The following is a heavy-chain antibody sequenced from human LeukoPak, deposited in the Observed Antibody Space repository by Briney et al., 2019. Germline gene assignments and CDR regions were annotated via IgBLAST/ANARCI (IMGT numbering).Heavy chain of an antibody. CDR2: IGDSGATT. J-gene: IGHJ4*02. CDR1: GFTLSSYA. V-gene: IGHV3-23*01. Sequence: GGSLRLSCAASGFTLSSYAMTWVRQAPGKGLEWVSDIGDSGATTYYADSVKGRFTISRDNSKSTLYLQMSSLRAEDTAVYFCARFHYYGSGAYYLSYWGQGTLVTVSS. D-gene: IGHD3-10*01. CDR3: ARFHYYGSGAYYLSY.